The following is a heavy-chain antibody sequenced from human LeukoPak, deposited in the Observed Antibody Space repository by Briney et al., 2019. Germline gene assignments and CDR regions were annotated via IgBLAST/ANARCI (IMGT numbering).Heavy chain of an antibody. J-gene: IGHJ2*01. CDR2: INSDGSST. CDR3: ASRWWYFDL. Sequence: GGSLRLSCAASGFAFSSDWMHWVRQAPGKGLVWVSRINSDGSSTTYADSVKGRFTISRDNAKNTLYLQMNSLRAEDTALYYCASRWWYFDLWGRGTLATVSS. V-gene: IGHV3-74*03. CDR1: GFAFSSDW. D-gene: IGHD6-13*01.